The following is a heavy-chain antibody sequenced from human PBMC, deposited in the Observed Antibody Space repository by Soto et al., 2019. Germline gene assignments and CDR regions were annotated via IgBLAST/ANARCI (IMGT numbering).Heavy chain of an antibody. CDR2: ISGSGGST. CDR1: GFTFSSYA. CDR3: AKDRLSDRAHGIAVAGNNWFDP. V-gene: IGHV3-23*01. J-gene: IGHJ5*02. Sequence: EVQLLESGGGLVQPGGSLRLSCAASGFTFSSYAMSWVRQAPGKGLEWVSAISGSGGSTYYADSVKGRFTISRDNSKNTLYLQMNSLRAEDTAVYYCAKDRLSDRAHGIAVAGNNWFDPWGQGTLVTVSS. D-gene: IGHD6-19*01.